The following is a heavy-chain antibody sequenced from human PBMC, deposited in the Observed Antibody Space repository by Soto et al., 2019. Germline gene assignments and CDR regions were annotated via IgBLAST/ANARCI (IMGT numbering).Heavy chain of an antibody. CDR3: ARDFFDSSDYTTNWFDP. CDR1: GDSISNSRFY. Sequence: PSETLSLTCSVSGDSISNSRFYWAWIRQPPGEGLEWIGSIYHTGNAYYNPSLKSRVTISVDTSKNQFSLKLTSVTAADAALYYCARDFFDSSDYTTNWFDPWGQGTXVTVSS. D-gene: IGHD3-22*01. CDR2: IYHTGNA. V-gene: IGHV4-39*01. J-gene: IGHJ5*02.